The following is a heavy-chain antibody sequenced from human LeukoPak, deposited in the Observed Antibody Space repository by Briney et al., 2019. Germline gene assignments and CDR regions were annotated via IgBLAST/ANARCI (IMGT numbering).Heavy chain of an antibody. CDR3: ARVGGDTAMAIDY. Sequence: GGSLRRSCAASGFTFSSYWMHWVRQAPGKGLVWVSRINSDGSSTSYADSVKGRFTISRDNAKNTLYLQMNSLRAEDTAVYYCARVGGDTAMAIDYWGQGTLVTVSS. V-gene: IGHV3-74*01. J-gene: IGHJ4*02. CDR1: GFTFSSYW. D-gene: IGHD5-18*01. CDR2: INSDGSST.